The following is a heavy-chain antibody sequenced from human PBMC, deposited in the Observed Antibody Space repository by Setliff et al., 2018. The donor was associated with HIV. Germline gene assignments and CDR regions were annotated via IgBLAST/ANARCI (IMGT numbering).Heavy chain of an antibody. D-gene: IGHD2-21*02. CDR3: AREGWGLLRESHYYYYMDV. CDR2: IYTSGST. CDR1: GGSISSGSYY. V-gene: IGHV4-61*09. J-gene: IGHJ6*03. Sequence: SETLSLTCTVSGGSISSGSYYWSWIRQPAGKGLEWIGHIYTSGSTNYKPSLKSRVTISVDTPKNQFSLRLSSVTAADTAVYYCAREGWGLLRESHYYYYMDVWG.